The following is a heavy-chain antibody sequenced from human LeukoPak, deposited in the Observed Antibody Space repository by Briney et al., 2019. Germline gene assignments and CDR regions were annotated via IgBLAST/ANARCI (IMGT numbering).Heavy chain of an antibody. CDR2: ISSSGSTI. CDR3: ARDYSYGFSLFDY. CDR1: GFTFSDYY. Sequence: PGGSLRLSCAASGFTFSDYYMSWIRQAPGKGLEWVSYISSSGSTIYYADSVKGRFTISRDNAKNSLYLQMNSLRAEDTAVYYCARDYSYGFSLFDYWGQGTLVTVSS. J-gene: IGHJ4*02. V-gene: IGHV3-11*04. D-gene: IGHD5-18*01.